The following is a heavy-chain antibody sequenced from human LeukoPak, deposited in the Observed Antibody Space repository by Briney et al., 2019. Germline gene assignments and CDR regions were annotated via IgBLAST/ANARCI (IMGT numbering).Heavy chain of an antibody. V-gene: IGHV3-20*04. CDR3: TRDMQGSRLYLVGSQND. J-gene: IGHJ4*02. D-gene: IGHD1-26*01. CDR1: GFIFDDYD. Sequence: GGSLRLSCAASGFIFDDYDMSWVRQAPGKGLEWVSGINWNGGSTAYADSVKGRFTISRDNAMNSLYLQMNSLRAEDSALYYCTRDMQGSRLYLVGSQNDWGQGTLVTVSS. CDR2: INWNGGST.